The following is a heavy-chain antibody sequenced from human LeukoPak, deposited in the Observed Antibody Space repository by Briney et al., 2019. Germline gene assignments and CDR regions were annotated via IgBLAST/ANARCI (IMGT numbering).Heavy chain of an antibody. V-gene: IGHV3-21*01. CDR1: GFTFSSYS. Sequence: GASLRLSCAASGFTFSSYSMNWVRQAPGKGLEWVSSISSSSSYIYYADSVKGRFTISRDNAKNSLYLQMNSLRAEDTAVYYCARGGSTNPYYGMDVWGQGTTVTVSS. J-gene: IGHJ6*02. CDR3: ARGGSTNPYYGMDV. D-gene: IGHD2-2*01. CDR2: ISSSSSYI.